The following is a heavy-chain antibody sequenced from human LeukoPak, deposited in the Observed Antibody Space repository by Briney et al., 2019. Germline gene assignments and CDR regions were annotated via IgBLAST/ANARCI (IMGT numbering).Heavy chain of an antibody. Sequence: GASVKVSCKASGYTFTGYYMHWVRQAPGQGLEWMGWINPNSGGTNYAQKFQGRVTMTRDTSISTAHMELSRLRSDDTAVYYCARASWYNWNYFDYWGQGTLVTVSS. V-gene: IGHV1-2*02. CDR1: GYTFTGYY. D-gene: IGHD1-20*01. CDR2: INPNSGGT. J-gene: IGHJ4*02. CDR3: ARASWYNWNYFDY.